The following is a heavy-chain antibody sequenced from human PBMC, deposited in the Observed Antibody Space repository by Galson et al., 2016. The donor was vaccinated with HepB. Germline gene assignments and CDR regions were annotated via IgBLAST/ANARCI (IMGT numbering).Heavy chain of an antibody. D-gene: IGHD6-19*01. J-gene: IGHJ4*02. CDR1: GGSISSSNYY. V-gene: IGHV4-39*07. CDR2: IYHSGST. CDR3: ARGQYNGGWTDYFDS. Sequence: SETLSLTCTVSGGSISSSNYYWGWIRQPPGKGLEWIGEIYHSGSTNYNPSLKSRVTISVDKSKNQFSLRLSSLTAADTALYFCARGQYNGGWTDYFDSWGQGILVIVSS.